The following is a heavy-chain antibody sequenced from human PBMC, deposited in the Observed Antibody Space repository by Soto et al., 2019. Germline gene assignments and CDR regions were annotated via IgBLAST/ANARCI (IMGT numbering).Heavy chain of an antibody. J-gene: IGHJ4*02. CDR1: GFTFSDYY. Sequence: GGSLRVSCAASGFTFSDYYMSWIRQAPGKGLEWVSYISSSSSYTNYADSVKGRFTISRDNAKNSLYLQMNSLRAEDTAVYYCARDYRVVGAPGYWGQGTLVTVSS. D-gene: IGHD1-26*01. CDR3: ARDYRVVGAPGY. CDR2: ISSSSSYT. V-gene: IGHV3-11*05.